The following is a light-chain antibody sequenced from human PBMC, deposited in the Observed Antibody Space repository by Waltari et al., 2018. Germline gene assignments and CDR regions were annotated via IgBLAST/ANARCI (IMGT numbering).Light chain of an antibody. Sequence: DIQMTQSPSTLSASVGNRVTITCRASQSISTWLAWYQQKLGKAPKLLIYAASHLESGVPSRFSGSGSGTEFTLTISSLQPDDFATYYCQQYNDYLGTFGPGTKVEI. CDR1: QSISTW. CDR3: QQYNDYLGT. J-gene: IGKJ1*01. V-gene: IGKV1-5*03. CDR2: AAS.